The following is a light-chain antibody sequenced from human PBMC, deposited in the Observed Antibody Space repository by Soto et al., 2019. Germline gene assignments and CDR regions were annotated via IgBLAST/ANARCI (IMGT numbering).Light chain of an antibody. CDR1: SSDIGAYDY. CDR2: GVH. CDR3: VSYKSSDTLV. J-gene: IGLJ2*01. V-gene: IGLV2-14*03. Sequence: QSALTQPASVSGSPGQSITISCTGTSSDIGAYDYVSWYQHQAGKAPTLIFYGVHHQPSGVSNRFSASKSGNTASLTISGLQTEDEADYYCVSYKSSDTLVFGGGTKLTVL.